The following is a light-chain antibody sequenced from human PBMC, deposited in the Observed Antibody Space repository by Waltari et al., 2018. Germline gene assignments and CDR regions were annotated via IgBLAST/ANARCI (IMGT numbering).Light chain of an antibody. CDR2: DAS. V-gene: IGKV3-20*01. CDR1: QSVGRT. Sequence: EIVLTQSPASLSLSPGDRATLSWSASQSVGRTLAWYQQRPGQAPRLLIYDASSRATGIPDRFSGSGSGTDFSLTISRLEPEDFAVYYCQKYGTRPATFGQGTKVEVK. CDR3: QKYGTRPAT. J-gene: IGKJ1*01.